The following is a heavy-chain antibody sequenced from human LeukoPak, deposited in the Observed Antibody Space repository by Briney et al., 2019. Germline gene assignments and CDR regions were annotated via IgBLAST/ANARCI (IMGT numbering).Heavy chain of an antibody. J-gene: IGHJ4*02. D-gene: IGHD1-26*01. CDR1: GFTFSSYS. CDR3: ARGRYSGTYLLDY. CDR2: ISSSSYI. Sequence: GGSLRLSCAASGFTFSSYSMNWVRQAPGKGLEWISSISSSSYIYYAGSVKGRFTISRGNAKNSLYLQMNSLKAEDTAVYYCARGRYSGTYLLDYWGQGTLVTVSS. V-gene: IGHV3-21*01.